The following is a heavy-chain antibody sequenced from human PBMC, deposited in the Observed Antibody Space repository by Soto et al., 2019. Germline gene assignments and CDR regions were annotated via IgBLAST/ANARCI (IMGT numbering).Heavy chain of an antibody. Sequence: PSETLSLTCTVYGGSIRGYCCSWIRQPPGKELELIGYIFYSGTPAYSPSLGGRVTKSVDMSQNQFSLRLNTVNADDTDVYYCARGFDRYGAGSFYNYWGPGTLVTVSP. CDR1: GGSIRGYC. J-gene: IGHJ4*02. CDR3: ARGFDRYGAGSFYNY. V-gene: IGHV4-59*01. D-gene: IGHD3-10*01. CDR2: IFYSGTP.